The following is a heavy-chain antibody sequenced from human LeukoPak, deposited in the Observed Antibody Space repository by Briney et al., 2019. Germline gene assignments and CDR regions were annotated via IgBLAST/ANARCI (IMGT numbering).Heavy chain of an antibody. Sequence: GGCLRLSRAASAFTFSDYEMNWVRQAPGKGLEWVSYISSSSSTIYYTDSVKGRFTISRDNAKNSLYLQMNSLRAEDTAVYYCARGVLDYWGQGTLVTVSS. J-gene: IGHJ4*02. CDR1: AFTFSDYE. D-gene: IGHD3-3*01. CDR3: ARGVLDY. V-gene: IGHV3-48*03. CDR2: ISSSSSTI.